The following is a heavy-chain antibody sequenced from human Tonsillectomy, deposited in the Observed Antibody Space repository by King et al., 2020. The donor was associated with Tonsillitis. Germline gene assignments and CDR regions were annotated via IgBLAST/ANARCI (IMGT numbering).Heavy chain of an antibody. J-gene: IGHJ6*03. CDR2: IWYDGSNK. V-gene: IGHV3-33*08. D-gene: IGHD6-13*01. CDR3: ASSAGTFSYYYYMDV. Sequence: VQLVESGGGVVQPGRSLRLSCAASVFTFRSYAMHWLRQAPGKGLEWVAVIWYDGSNKYYADSVKGRFTISRDNSQNTVYLQMNSLRSEDTAVYYCASSAGTFSYYYYMDVWGKGTTVLVSS. CDR1: VFTFRSYA.